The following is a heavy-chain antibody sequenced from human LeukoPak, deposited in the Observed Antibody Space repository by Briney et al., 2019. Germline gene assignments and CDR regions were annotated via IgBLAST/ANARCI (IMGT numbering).Heavy chain of an antibody. D-gene: IGHD2-2*01. Sequence: GASVKVSCKASGGTFSSYAISWVRQAPGQGLEWTGGITPIFGTANYAQKFQGRVTITADESTSTAYMELSSLRSEDTAVYYCARDPIRVFVPAARNWGQGTLVTVSS. CDR1: GGTFSSYA. CDR3: ARDPIRVFVPAARN. V-gene: IGHV1-69*13. J-gene: IGHJ4*02. CDR2: ITPIFGTA.